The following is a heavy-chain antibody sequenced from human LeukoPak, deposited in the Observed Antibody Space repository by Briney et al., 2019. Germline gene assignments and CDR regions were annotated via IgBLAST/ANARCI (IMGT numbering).Heavy chain of an antibody. D-gene: IGHD6-19*01. CDR1: GGSFSGYY. V-gene: IGHV4-34*01. CDR3: ARVGPFSSGAFYFDY. Sequence: KPSETLSLTCAVYGGSFSGYYWSWIRQPPGKGLEWIGEINHSGSTNYNPSLKSRVTISVDTSKNQFSLKLSSVTAADTAVYYCARVGPFSSGAFYFDYWGQGTLVTVSS. CDR2: INHSGST. J-gene: IGHJ4*02.